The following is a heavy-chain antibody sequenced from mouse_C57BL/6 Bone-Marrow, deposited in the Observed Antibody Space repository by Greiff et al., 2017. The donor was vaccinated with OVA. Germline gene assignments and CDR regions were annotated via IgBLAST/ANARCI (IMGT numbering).Heavy chain of an antibody. D-gene: IGHD1-1*01. CDR3: AFYYYGSSYY. Sequence: VQLVESGAELARPGASVKLSCKASGYTFTSYGISWVKQRTGQGLEWIGEIYPRSGNTYYNEKFKGKATLTADKSSSTAYMELRSLTSEDSAVYFCAFYYYGSSYYWGQGTTLTVSS. V-gene: IGHV1-81*01. J-gene: IGHJ2*01. CDR1: GYTFTSYG. CDR2: IYPRSGNT.